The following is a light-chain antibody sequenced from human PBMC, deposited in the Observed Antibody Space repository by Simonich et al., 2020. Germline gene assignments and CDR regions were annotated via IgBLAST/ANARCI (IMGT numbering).Light chain of an antibody. V-gene: IGKV4-1*01. CDR2: WAS. CDR3: QQYYSTPPT. J-gene: IGKJ1*01. CDR1: QIVLYSSNNKNY. Sequence: DIVMTQSPDSLAVSLGERATINCKSSQIVLYSSNNKNYLSWYQKKPGQPPKLLIYWASTRESGVPDRFSGSGSGTDFTLTISSLQAEDVAVYYCQQYYSTPPTFGQGTKVEIK.